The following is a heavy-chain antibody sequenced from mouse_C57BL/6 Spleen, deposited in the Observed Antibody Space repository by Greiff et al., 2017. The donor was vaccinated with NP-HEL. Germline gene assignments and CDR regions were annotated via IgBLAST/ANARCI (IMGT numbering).Heavy chain of an antibody. V-gene: IGHV7-3*01. J-gene: IGHJ1*03. CDR1: GFTFTDYY. Sequence: EVQLVESGGGLVQPGGSLSLSCAASGFTFTDYYMSWVRQPPGKALEWLGFIRNKANGYTTEYSASVKGRFTISGDNSQSILYLQMNALRAEDSATYYCARYGLGDWYFDVWGTGTTVTVSS. CDR3: ARYGLGDWYFDV. CDR2: IRNKANGYTT. D-gene: IGHD4-1*01.